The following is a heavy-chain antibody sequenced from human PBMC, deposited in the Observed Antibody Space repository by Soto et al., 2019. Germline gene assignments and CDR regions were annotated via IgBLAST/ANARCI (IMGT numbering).Heavy chain of an antibody. Sequence: QVHLEESGGGVVQPGTSLRLSCVASGFTFSSYGMHWVRQAPGKGLEWVAVIPNTENKKYYADSVKGRFTISRDNSQNKRLLQMDSLMSEDTAMYYCARTAGGRVRGALDIWGQGTMVTVS. D-gene: IGHD6-13*01. CDR2: IPNTENKK. V-gene: IGHV3-30-3*01. J-gene: IGHJ3*02. CDR3: ARTAGGRVRGALDI. CDR1: GFTFSSYG.